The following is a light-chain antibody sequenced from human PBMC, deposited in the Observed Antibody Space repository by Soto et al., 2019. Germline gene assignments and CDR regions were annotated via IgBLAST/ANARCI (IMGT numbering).Light chain of an antibody. CDR1: QSISNY. V-gene: IGKV1-39*01. J-gene: IGKJ2*01. CDR3: QQSYSTPGT. CDR2: SAY. Sequence: DIQMTQSPSSLSASVGDRVTITCRANQSISNYLNWYQQKPGKAPKLLIYSAYSLHSGFPLRFSGSGSGTDFTLTISNLQPEDFATYYCQQSYSTPGTFGQGTKLEIK.